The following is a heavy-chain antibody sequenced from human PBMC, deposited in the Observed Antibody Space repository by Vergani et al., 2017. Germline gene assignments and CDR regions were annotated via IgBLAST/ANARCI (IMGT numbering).Heavy chain of an antibody. D-gene: IGHD1-14*01. V-gene: IGHV1-69*02. CDR2: IIPILGIA. J-gene: IGHJ5*02. CDR3: AGVSGLGWFDP. CDR1: GGPFSSYT. Sequence: QVQLVQSGAEVKKPGSSVKVSCKASGGPFSSYTISWVRQAPGQGLEWRGRIIPILGIANYAQKFQGRVTITADKSTSTAYMELSSLRSEDTAVYYCAGVSGLGWFDPWGQGTLVTVSS.